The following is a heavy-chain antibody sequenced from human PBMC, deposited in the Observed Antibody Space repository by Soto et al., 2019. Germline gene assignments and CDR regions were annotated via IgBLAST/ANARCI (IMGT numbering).Heavy chain of an antibody. CDR3: ARAPDYYDSSGYRRLDY. D-gene: IGHD3-22*01. CDR2: ISAYNGNT. Sequence: ASVKVSCKASGYTFTSYGISWVRQAPGQGLEWMGWISAYNGNTNYAQKLQGRVTMTTDTSTSTAYMELRSLRSDDTAVYYCARAPDYYDSSGYRRLDYWSQGTLVTVSS. CDR1: GYTFTSYG. J-gene: IGHJ4*02. V-gene: IGHV1-18*01.